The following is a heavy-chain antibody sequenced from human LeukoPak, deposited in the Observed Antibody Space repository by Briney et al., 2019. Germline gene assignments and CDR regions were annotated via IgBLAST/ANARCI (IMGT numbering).Heavy chain of an antibody. CDR2: IYYSGST. CDR3: ASSIGSGYSYGYVF. J-gene: IGHJ4*02. Sequence: PSETLSLTCTVSGGSISSYYWSWIRQPPGKGLEWIGYIYYSGSTNYNPSLKSRVTISVDTSKNQFSLKLSSVTAADTAVYYCASSIGSGYSYGYVFWGQGTLVTVSS. CDR1: GGSISSYY. V-gene: IGHV4-59*01. D-gene: IGHD5-18*01.